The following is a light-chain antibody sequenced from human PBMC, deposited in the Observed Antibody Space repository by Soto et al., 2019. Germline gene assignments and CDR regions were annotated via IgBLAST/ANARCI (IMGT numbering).Light chain of an antibody. CDR2: TAS. V-gene: IGKV1-9*01. CDR3: QQLNSYPRT. Sequence: IQLTQSPPSLSASVGDRVTITCRASQGISSYLAWYQQKPGMAPKLLIYTASTLQSGVPSRFSGSGSGTDFTLTISSLQPEDFATYYCQQLNSYPRTFGGGTKV. CDR1: QGISSY. J-gene: IGKJ4*02.